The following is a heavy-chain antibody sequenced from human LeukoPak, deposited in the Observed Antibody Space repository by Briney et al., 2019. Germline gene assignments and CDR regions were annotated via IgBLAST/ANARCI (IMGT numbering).Heavy chain of an antibody. CDR2: ISAYNGNT. Sequence: GASVTVSCKASGYTFTSYGISWVRQAPGQGLEWMGWISAYNGNTNYAQKLQGRVTMTTDTSTSTAYMEVRSLRSDDTAVYYCARDRGAAAGNFYYYMDVWGKGTTVTVSS. D-gene: IGHD6-13*01. V-gene: IGHV1-18*01. J-gene: IGHJ6*03. CDR1: GYTFTSYG. CDR3: ARDRGAAAGNFYYYMDV.